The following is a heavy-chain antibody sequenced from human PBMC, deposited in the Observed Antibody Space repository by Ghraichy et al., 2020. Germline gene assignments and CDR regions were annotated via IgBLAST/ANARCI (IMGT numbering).Heavy chain of an antibody. J-gene: IGHJ4*02. CDR3: ADEDYSSSRR. CDR1: GFTVSTNY. Sequence: WGSLRLSCAASGFTVSTNYMSWVRQALGKGLGWVSVISAGGGTTYYAESVRGRFTISRDNSKNTVYLQMNNLSADDTAVYYCADEDYSSSRRWGQGTLVTVSS. CDR2: ISAGGGTT. D-gene: IGHD3-10*01. V-gene: IGHV3-23*01.